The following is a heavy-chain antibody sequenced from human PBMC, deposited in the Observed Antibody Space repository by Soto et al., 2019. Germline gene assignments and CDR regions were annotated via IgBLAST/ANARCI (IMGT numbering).Heavy chain of an antibody. CDR1: GGTFSSYA. Sequence: SVKVSCKASGGTFSSYAISWVRQAPGQGLEWMGGIIPIFGTANYAQKFQGRVTITADESTSTAYMELSSLRSEDTAVYYCARDRVGGSYWYYYYYYSMDVWGQGTTVTVSS. D-gene: IGHD1-26*01. J-gene: IGHJ6*02. CDR2: IIPIFGTA. V-gene: IGHV1-69*13. CDR3: ARDRVGGSYWYYYYYYSMDV.